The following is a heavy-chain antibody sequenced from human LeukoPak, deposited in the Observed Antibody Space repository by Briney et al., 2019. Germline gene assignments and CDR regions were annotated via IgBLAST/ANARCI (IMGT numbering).Heavy chain of an antibody. CDR1: GGSISGHY. V-gene: IGHV4-59*11. Sequence: SETLSLTCTVSGGSISGHYWTWIRQPPGRGLEWIAYIHDNGRSDYNPSLMSRVTISLDTSKNQFSLKVISVTAADTAMYYCARHSNYASVIDWFDPWGPGTLVTVSS. CDR2: IHDNGRS. CDR3: ARHSNYASVIDWFDP. J-gene: IGHJ5*02. D-gene: IGHD3-10*01.